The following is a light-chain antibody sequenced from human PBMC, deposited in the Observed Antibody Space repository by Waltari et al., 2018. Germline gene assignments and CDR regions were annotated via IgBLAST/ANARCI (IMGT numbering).Light chain of an antibody. V-gene: IGKV4-1*01. Sequence: DIVMTQSPDSLAVSLGERATINCKSSQSVLYSSNNRNYLAWYQKKPGQPPKLLIYWASTREAGAPDRFSGSGSGTDFTLTISSLQAEDVAVYYCQQYYTTPPTFGQGTKLEIK. CDR3: QQYYTTPPT. J-gene: IGKJ2*01. CDR2: WAS. CDR1: QSVLYSSNNRNY.